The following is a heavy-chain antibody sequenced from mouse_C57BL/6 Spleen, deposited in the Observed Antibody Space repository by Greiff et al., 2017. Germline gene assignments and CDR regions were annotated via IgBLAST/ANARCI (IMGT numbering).Heavy chain of an antibody. V-gene: IGHV5-17*01. D-gene: IGHD1-1*01. CDR2: ISSGSSTI. CDR3: ASRYYYGSSYWWYFDV. J-gene: IGHJ1*03. CDR1: GFTFSDYG. Sequence: EVQLVESGGGLVKPGGSLTLSCAASGFTFSDYGMHWVRQAPEKGLEWVAYISSGSSTIYYADTVKGRFTISSDNAKNTLFLQMTSLRSEDEAMYYCASRYYYGSSYWWYFDVWGTGTTVTVSS.